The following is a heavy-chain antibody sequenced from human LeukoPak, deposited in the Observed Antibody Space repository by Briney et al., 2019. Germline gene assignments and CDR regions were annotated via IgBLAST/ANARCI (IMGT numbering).Heavy chain of an antibody. Sequence: PGGSLRLSCTASGFSVSGHWMHWARHLPGKGLVWVSRISPTGSTTSYADSVKGRFTVSRDNAKNTLHLQVNNLRAEDTAVYYCARGPNSNWSGLDFWGQGTLLTVSS. CDR3: ARGPNSNWSGLDF. V-gene: IGHV3-74*01. J-gene: IGHJ4*02. D-gene: IGHD6-6*01. CDR2: ISPTGSTT. CDR1: GFSVSGHW.